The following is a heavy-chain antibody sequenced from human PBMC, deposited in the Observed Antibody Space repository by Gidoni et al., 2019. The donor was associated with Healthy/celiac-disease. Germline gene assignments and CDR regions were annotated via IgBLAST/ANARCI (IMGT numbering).Heavy chain of an antibody. CDR3: LMSSSWYAELTDHFDY. D-gene: IGHD6-13*01. V-gene: IGHV3-21*01. J-gene: IGHJ4*02. CDR2: ISSSSSYI. Sequence: SISSSSSYIYYADSVKGRFTISRDNAKNSLYLQMNSLRAEDTAVYYCLMSSSWYAELTDHFDYWGQGTLVTVSS.